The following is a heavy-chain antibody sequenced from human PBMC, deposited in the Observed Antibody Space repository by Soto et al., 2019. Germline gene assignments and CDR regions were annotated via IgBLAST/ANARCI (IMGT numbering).Heavy chain of an antibody. CDR3: ARVPGRITIWFDP. CDR1: GGTFSSYA. V-gene: IGHV1-69*13. CDR2: IIPIFGTA. D-gene: IGHD3-3*01. Sequence: SVKVSCEASGGTFSSYAISWVRQAPGQGLEWMGGIIPIFGTANYAQKFQGRVTITADESTSTAYMELSSLRSEDTAVYYCARVPGRITIWFDPWGQGTLVTVSS. J-gene: IGHJ5*02.